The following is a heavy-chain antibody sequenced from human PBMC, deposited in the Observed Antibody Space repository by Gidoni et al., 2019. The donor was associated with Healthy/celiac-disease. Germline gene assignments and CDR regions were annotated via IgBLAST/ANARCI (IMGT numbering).Heavy chain of an antibody. CDR2: IWYDESNK. D-gene: IGHD2-15*01. V-gene: IGHV3-33*03. Sequence: QVPPGVSGGAVVHPGRSLRLWCVAAGVPSSRQGMHWVLHAPGKGLEWVAVIWYDESNKSYADSVKGRFTISRDNSENTLYLQMNSLRAEDSALYYCARGPLTGSGGSCYLNYWGQGTLVTVSS. J-gene: IGHJ4*02. CDR1: GVPSSRQG. CDR3: ARGPLTGSGGSCYLNY.